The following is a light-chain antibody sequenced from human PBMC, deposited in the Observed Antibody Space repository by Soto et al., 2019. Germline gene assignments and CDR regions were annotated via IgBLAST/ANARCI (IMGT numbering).Light chain of an antibody. CDR2: GAS. J-gene: IGKJ4*01. CDR1: QSVSSSY. CDR3: QQYGSSPLT. Sequence: ESVLTQSPGTPSLSPGERATLSCRASQSVSSSYLAWYQQKPGQAPRLLIYGASSRATGIPDRFSGSGSGTDFTLTTSRLEPEDFAVYYCQQYGSSPLTFGGGTKV. V-gene: IGKV3-20*01.